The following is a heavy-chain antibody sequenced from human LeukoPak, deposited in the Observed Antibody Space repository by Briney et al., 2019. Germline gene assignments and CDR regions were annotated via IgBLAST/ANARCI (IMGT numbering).Heavy chain of an antibody. CDR3: ARTGMGGNVWIDS. D-gene: IGHD1-26*01. Sequence: SVKVSCKASGGTFSSYAISWVRQAPGQGLEWMGRIIPIFGTANYAQKFQGRVTITTGESTSTAYMELSSLTSDDTAIFYCARTGMGGNVWIDSWGQGTLVTVSS. V-gene: IGHV1-69*05. CDR1: GGTFSSYA. CDR2: IIPIFGTA. J-gene: IGHJ5*01.